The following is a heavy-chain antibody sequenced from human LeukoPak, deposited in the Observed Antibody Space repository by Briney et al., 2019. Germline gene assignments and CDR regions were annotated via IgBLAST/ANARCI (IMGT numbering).Heavy chain of an antibody. CDR2: INQDGNHK. Sequence: GGSLRLSCATSGFTFTSYWMTWVRQAPGKGLEWVANINQDGNHKLYVDSVRGRFTISRDNSKNTLYLQMNSLRAEDTAVYYCAKDLGLWSGYYTFDYWGQGTLVTVSS. J-gene: IGHJ4*02. D-gene: IGHD3-3*01. CDR1: GFTFTSYW. V-gene: IGHV3-7*03. CDR3: AKDLGLWSGYYTFDY.